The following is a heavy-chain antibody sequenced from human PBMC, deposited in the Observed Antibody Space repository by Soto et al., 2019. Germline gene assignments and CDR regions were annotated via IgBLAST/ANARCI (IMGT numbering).Heavy chain of an antibody. V-gene: IGHV1-18*01. CDR3: ARNQLGLHPQPPSY. Sequence: ASVKVSCKASGYTFTSYGISWVRQAPGQGLEWMGWISAYNGNINYAQKLQGRVTLTTDTFTSTAYIELRSLRSYDTAVYYCARNQLGLHPQPPSYWGQGTLVTVSS. J-gene: IGHJ4*02. D-gene: IGHD5-12*01. CDR2: ISAYNGNI. CDR1: GYTFTSYG.